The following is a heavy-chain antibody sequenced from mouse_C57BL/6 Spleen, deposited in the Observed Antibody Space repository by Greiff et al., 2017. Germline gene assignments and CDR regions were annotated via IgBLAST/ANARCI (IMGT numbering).Heavy chain of an antibody. CDR3: ARGATVVATPMNY. V-gene: IGHV14-2*01. J-gene: IGHJ4*01. Sequence: EVQLQQSGAELVKPGASVTLSCTASGFNINDYYMHWVKQRTEQGLEWIGRIDPEAGDTTYAPKFQGKATITSDTSSNTAYLQRSSLTSEDTAVYYSARGATVVATPMNYWGQGTSVTVPS. CDR1: GFNINDYY. CDR2: IDPEAGDT. D-gene: IGHD1-1*01.